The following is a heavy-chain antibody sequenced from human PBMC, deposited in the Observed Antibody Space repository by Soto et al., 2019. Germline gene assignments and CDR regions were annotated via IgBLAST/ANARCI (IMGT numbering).Heavy chain of an antibody. CDR1: GGSISSGSYY. D-gene: IGHD3-22*01. V-gene: IGHV4-30-4*03. J-gene: IGHJ4*02. CDR2: ISYSGST. Sequence: PSETLSLTCTVSGGSISSGSYYWSWSRQRPGQGLEWIGYISYSGSTYYNPSLKSRLTISADTSQNQFAPQLSSLTAADTAVYYSPRLNSPNMIVMVLDSWGQGTRVTVSS. CDR3: PRLNSPNMIVMVLDS.